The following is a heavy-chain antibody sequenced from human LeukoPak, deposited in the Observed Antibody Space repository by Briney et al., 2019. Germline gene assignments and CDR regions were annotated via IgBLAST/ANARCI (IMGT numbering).Heavy chain of an antibody. J-gene: IGHJ3*02. D-gene: IGHD3-3*01. CDR3: ASSRLRFLEWLSPDDAFDI. V-gene: IGHV4-39*01. CDR1: GGSISSSSYY. CDR2: IYYSGST. Sequence: SETLSLTCTVSGGSISSSSYYWGWIRQPPGKGLEWIGSIYYSGSTYYNPSLKRRVTISVDTSKNQFSLKLSSVTAADTAVYYCASSRLRFLEWLSPDDAFDIWGQGTMVTVSS.